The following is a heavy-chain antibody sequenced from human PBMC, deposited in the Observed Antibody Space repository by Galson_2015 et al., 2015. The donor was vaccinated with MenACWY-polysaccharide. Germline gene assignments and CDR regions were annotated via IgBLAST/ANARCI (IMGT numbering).Heavy chain of an antibody. CDR3: ARELGLRPMRVGAIFH. V-gene: IGHV3-23*01. CDR1: GFTFSSYA. J-gene: IGHJ4*02. CDR2: IRGSGDST. Sequence: SLRLSCAASGFTFSSYAMSWVRQAPGKGLEWVSSIRGSGDSTYYTDSVKGRFIISRDNSNSTLYLQLNSLRAEDTAVYYCARELGLRPMRVGAIFHWGQGTLVTVSS. D-gene: IGHD1-26*01.